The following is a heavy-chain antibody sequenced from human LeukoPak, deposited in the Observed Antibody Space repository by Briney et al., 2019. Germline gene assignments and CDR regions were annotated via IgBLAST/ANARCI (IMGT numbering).Heavy chain of an antibody. J-gene: IGHJ3*02. CDR3: ARVVWGSSWYLGRRRVGAFDI. V-gene: IGHV3-7*01. Sequence: EPGGSLRLSCAASGFTFSSYWMSWVRQAPGKGLEWVANIKQDGSEKYYVDSVKGRFTISRDNAKNSLYLQMNSLRAEDTAVYYCARVVWGSSWYLGRRRVGAFDIWGQGTMVTVSS. D-gene: IGHD6-13*01. CDR2: IKQDGSEK. CDR1: GFTFSSYW.